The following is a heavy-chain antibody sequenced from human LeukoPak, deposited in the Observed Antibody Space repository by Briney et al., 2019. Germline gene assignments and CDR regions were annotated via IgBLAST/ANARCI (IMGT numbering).Heavy chain of an antibody. D-gene: IGHD3-22*01. V-gene: IGHV3-30*01. CDR2: ISYDGSNK. J-gene: IGHJ3*02. CDR1: GFTFSSYA. Sequence: GRSLRLSCAASGFTFSSYAMHWVRQAPGKGLEWVAVISYDGSNKYYADSVKGRFTISRDNSKNTLYLQMNSLRAEDTAVYYCAKLACLYYYDSSGYYGDAFDIWGQGTMVTVSS. CDR3: AKLACLYYYDSSGYYGDAFDI.